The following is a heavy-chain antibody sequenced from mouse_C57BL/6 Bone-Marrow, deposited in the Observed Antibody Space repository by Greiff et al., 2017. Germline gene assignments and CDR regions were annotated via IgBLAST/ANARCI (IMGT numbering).Heavy chain of an antibody. CDR2: ISGGGGNT. V-gene: IGHV5-9*01. Sequence: EVKLQESGGGLVKPGGSLKLSCAASGFTFSSYTMSWVRQTPEKRLEWVATISGGGGNTYYPDSVKGRFTISRDNAKNTLYLQMSSLRSEDTASYYCARQLSLRFDYWGQGTTLTVSS. J-gene: IGHJ2*01. D-gene: IGHD3-2*02. CDR1: GFTFSSYT. CDR3: ARQLSLRFDY.